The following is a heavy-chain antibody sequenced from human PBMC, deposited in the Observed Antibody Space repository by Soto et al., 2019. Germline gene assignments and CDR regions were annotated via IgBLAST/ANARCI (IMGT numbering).Heavy chain of an antibody. D-gene: IGHD1-1*01. CDR2: IHGDGDYI. J-gene: IGHJ2*01. CDR1: GFTFSCCA. CDR3: VKNRGAGSLSKWSFAW. Sequence: EVQLLESGGGLVQPGGSLRLSCAASGFTFSCCAMSWVRQAPGKGLDYVSTIHGDGDYIHYSDSVNGRFTIPRNNSSNTLYLQINSLRADDTAIYYCVKNRGAGSLSKWSFAWWGRGSRVNVSS. V-gene: IGHV3-23*01.